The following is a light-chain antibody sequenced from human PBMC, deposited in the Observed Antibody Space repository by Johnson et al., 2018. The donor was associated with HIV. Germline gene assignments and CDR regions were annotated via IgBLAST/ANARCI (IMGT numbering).Light chain of an antibody. CDR3: GTWDSSLSAGYV. CDR2: EDT. J-gene: IGLJ1*01. Sequence: QSVLTQPPSVSAAPGQKVSISCYGSSSNIGDNYVSWYQQVPGTAPKLLIYEDTKRPSGIPDRFSGSKSGTSATLAITGLQTWDEADYYCGTWDSSLSAGYVFGTGTKVTVL. CDR1: SSNIGDNY. V-gene: IGLV1-51*02.